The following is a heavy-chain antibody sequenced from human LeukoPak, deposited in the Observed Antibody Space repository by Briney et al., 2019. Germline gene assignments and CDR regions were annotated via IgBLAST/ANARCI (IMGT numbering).Heavy chain of an antibody. J-gene: IGHJ5*02. D-gene: IGHD6-13*01. Sequence: ASVKVSCKASGYTFTSYGISWVRQAPGQGLEWIGWISAYNGNTNYAQKLQGRVTMTTDTSTSTAYMELRSLRSDDTAVYYCATKLPGIAAAATPLDNWFDPWGQGTLVTVSS. V-gene: IGHV1-18*01. CDR3: ATKLPGIAAAATPLDNWFDP. CDR2: ISAYNGNT. CDR1: GYTFTSYG.